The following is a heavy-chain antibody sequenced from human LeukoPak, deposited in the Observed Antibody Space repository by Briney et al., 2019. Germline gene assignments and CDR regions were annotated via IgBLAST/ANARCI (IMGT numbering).Heavy chain of an antibody. CDR3: ARDLERGNDAFDI. V-gene: IGHV1-8*03. J-gene: IGHJ3*02. Sequence: GASVKVSCKASGYTFTSYDINWVRQATGQGLEWMGWMNPNSGNTGYAQKFQGRVTITRNTSISTAYMELRSLRSDDTAVYYCARDLERGNDAFDIWGQGTMVTVSS. CDR2: MNPNSGNT. CDR1: GYTFTSYD. D-gene: IGHD1-1*01.